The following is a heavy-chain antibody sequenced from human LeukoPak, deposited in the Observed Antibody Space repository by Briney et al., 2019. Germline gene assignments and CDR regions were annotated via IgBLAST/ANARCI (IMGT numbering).Heavy chain of an antibody. CDR2: IHYSGST. CDR3: ARGDYYGSGSYYYYGMDV. CDR1: GGSFTTYY. D-gene: IGHD3-10*01. Sequence: SETLSLTCTVSGGSFTTYYWSWIRQPPGKRLEWIGHIHYSGSTNYNPSLKSRVTISVDTSKNQFSLKLSSVTAADTAVYYCARGDYYGSGSYYYYGMDVWGQGTTVTVSS. V-gene: IGHV4-59*01. J-gene: IGHJ6*02.